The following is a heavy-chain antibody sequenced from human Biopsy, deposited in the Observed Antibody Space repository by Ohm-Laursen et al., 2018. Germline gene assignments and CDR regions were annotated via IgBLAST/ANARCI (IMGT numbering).Heavy chain of an antibody. J-gene: IGHJ5*02. V-gene: IGHV3-23*01. CDR1: EFTFASKP. Sequence: SLRLSVQAPEFTFASKPMHGSRQAPGRGWGGSSLFRVAASNKNYTDSVKGRFSISRDNAKNTLYLQMTNLTGEDTAVYYLAKGRSGGTGHGNWFDPWGQGTLVTVSS. CDR2: FRVAASNK. D-gene: IGHD1-26*01. CDR3: AKGRSGGTGHGNWFDP.